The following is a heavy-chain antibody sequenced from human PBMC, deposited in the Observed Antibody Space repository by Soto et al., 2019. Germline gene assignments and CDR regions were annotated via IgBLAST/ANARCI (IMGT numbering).Heavy chain of an antibody. CDR1: GGSFSGYY. D-gene: IGHD3-10*01. CDR3: ARVKMVRGVTTANYYYYGMDV. J-gene: IGHJ6*02. CDR2: INHSGST. Sequence: SETLSLTCAVYGGSFSGYYWSWIRQPPGKGLEWIGEINHSGSTNYNPSLKSRVTISVDTSKNQFSLKLSSVTAADTAVYYCARVKMVRGVTTANYYYYGMDVWGQGTTVTVSS. V-gene: IGHV4-34*01.